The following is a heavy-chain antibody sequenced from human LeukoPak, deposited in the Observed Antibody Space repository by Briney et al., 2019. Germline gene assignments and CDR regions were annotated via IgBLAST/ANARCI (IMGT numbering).Heavy chain of an antibody. D-gene: IGHD3-22*01. Sequence: SETLSLTCTVSGGSISSSSYYWGWIRQPPGKGPEWIGEINHSGSTNYNPSLKSRVTISVDTSKNQFSLKLSSVTAADTAVYYCAKDSGAHYDSGIAFDIWGQGTMVTVSS. J-gene: IGHJ3*02. CDR3: AKDSGAHYDSGIAFDI. V-gene: IGHV4-39*07. CDR2: INHSGST. CDR1: GGSISSSSYY.